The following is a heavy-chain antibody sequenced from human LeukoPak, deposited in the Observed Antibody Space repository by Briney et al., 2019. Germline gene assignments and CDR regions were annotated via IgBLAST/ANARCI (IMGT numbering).Heavy chain of an antibody. V-gene: IGHV4-4*07. Sequence: SETLSLTCTVSGGSISTYFWAWIRQPAGKGLEWIGRTFTSGSTDYNPSLKSRVSLALDKSNNQISLRLSSVTAADTAVYYCARHSSISANWFDPWGLGTLVTVSS. CDR2: TFTSGST. CDR1: GGSISTYF. D-gene: IGHD6-19*01. CDR3: ARHSSISANWFDP. J-gene: IGHJ5*02.